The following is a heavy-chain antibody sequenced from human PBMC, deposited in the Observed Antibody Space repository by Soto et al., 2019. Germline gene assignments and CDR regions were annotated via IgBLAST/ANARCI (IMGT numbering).Heavy chain of an antibody. CDR3: ARDRHQRSAPSGASGY. CDR1: GFTFSSYA. V-gene: IGHV3-30-3*01. J-gene: IGHJ4*02. D-gene: IGHD7-27*01. CDR2: ISYNGSNK. Sequence: QVQLVESGGGVVQPGRSLRLSCAASGFTFSSYAMHWVRQAPGKGLEWVAVISYNGSNKYYADSVKGRFTISRENSKNTLYLQMNSLRAEDTAVYYCARDRHQRSAPSGASGYWGQGTLVTVSS.